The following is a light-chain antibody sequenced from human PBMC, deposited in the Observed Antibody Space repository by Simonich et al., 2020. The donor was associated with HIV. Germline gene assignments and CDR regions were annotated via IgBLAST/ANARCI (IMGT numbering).Light chain of an antibody. CDR2: DFS. CDR3: SSYTSSSTLV. CDR1: SSDVGGYNF. Sequence: QSALTQPRSVSGSPGQSVSISCTGTSSDVGGYNFVSWYQQHPGKAPKLMIYDFSQRPSGVPDRFSGSKSGNTASLTISGLQAEDEADYYCSSYTSSSTLVFGGGTKLTVL. J-gene: IGLJ3*02. V-gene: IGLV2-11*01.